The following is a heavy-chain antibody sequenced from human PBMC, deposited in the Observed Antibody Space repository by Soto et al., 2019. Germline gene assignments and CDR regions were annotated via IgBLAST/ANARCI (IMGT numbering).Heavy chain of an antibody. CDR2: ISYDGSNK. CDR3: ARVLWFGELLSIDY. D-gene: IGHD3-10*01. V-gene: IGHV3-30-3*01. Sequence: GGSLRLSCAASGFTFSSYAMHWVRQAPGKGLEWVAVISYDGSNKYYADSVKGRFTISRDNSKNTLYLQMNSLRAEDTAVYYCARVLWFGELLSIDYWGQGTLVTVSS. CDR1: GFTFSSYA. J-gene: IGHJ4*02.